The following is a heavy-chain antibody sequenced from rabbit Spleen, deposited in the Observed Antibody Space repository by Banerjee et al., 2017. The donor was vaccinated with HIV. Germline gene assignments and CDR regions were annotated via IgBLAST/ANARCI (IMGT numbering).Heavy chain of an antibody. CDR1: GFSFSSGYD. CDR2: IYTGSGST. Sequence: QQLVESGGGLVKPGASLTLTCTASGFSFSSGYDLCWVRQAPGKGLEWIGTIYTGSGSTWYASWVNGRFTISKTSSPTVTLQMTSLTGADTATYFCARDLYGENGYSLWGQGTLVTV. J-gene: IGHJ4*01. CDR3: ARDLYGENGYSL. V-gene: IGHV1S40*01. D-gene: IGHD2-1*01.